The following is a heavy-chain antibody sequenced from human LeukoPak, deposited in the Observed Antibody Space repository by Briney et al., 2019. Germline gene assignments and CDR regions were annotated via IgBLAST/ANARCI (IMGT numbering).Heavy chain of an antibody. D-gene: IGHD3-22*01. CDR3: ARPRYYYGSSGPFDY. CDR2: IYYSGST. Sequence: SETLSLTCTVSLGSTCIGIYYTGWIRQPPGKGLEWIGSIYYSGSTYYNPSLKSRVTISVDTSKNQFSLKLSSVTAADTAVYYCARPRYYYGSSGPFDYWGQGTLVTVSS. CDR1: LGSTCIGIYY. J-gene: IGHJ4*02. V-gene: IGHV4-39*01.